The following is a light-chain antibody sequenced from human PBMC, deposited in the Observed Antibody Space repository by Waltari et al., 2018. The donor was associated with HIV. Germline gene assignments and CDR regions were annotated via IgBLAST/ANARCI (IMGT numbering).Light chain of an antibody. CDR1: SSNIGNNY. Sequence: QSVLTQPPSVSAAPGQKVTIPCSGSSSNIGNNYVSWYRHLPGTAPKLLIYDNNKRPSGIPDRFSGSRSGTSATLGITGLQTGDEAAYYCGTWDRSLSAGVFGGGTNLTVL. J-gene: IGLJ3*02. V-gene: IGLV1-51*01. CDR3: GTWDRSLSAGV. CDR2: DNN.